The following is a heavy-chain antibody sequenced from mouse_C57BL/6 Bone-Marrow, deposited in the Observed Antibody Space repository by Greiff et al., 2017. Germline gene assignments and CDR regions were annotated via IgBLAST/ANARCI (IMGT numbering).Heavy chain of an antibody. V-gene: IGHV1-81*01. CDR1: GYTFTSYG. D-gene: IGHD1-1*01. J-gene: IGHJ4*01. Sequence: VQLQESGAELARPGASVKLSCKASGYTFTSYGISWVKQRTGQGLEWIGEIYPRSGNTYYNEKFKGKATLTADKSSSTAYMELRSLTSEDSAVYFCARSVITTVVAPYYAMDYWGKGTSVTVSS. CDR3: ARSVITTVVAPYYAMDY. CDR2: IYPRSGNT.